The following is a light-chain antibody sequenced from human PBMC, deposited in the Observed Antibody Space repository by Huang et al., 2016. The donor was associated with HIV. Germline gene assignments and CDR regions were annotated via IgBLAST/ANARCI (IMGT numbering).Light chain of an antibody. V-gene: IGKV3-11*01. Sequence: IVLTQSPATLSWYPGERVPLSCRASQSVGNYIAWYQQHPGQSPKLLMYDTSNRATGTPGRFSGSGSGTDFTLTISSLQSEDFAVYYCQQRSSGVTFGGGTKVQVK. CDR2: DTS. CDR1: QSVGNY. CDR3: QQRSSGVT. J-gene: IGKJ4*01.